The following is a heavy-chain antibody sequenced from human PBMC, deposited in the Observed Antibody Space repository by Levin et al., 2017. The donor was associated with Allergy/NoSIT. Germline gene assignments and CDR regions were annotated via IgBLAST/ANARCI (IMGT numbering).Heavy chain of an antibody. J-gene: IGHJ4*02. CDR3: AKGGYYSDNSAYDQLAKTFDC. CDR2: ISGSGGGT. Sequence: HPGGSLRLSCAASGFAFSSYAMNWVRQAPGKGLEWVSGISGSGGGTYYANSVQGRFTISRDNSKNTLYLQMNSLRAEDTAVYFCAKGGYYSDNSAYDQLAKTFDCWGQGTLLTVSS. V-gene: IGHV3-23*01. CDR1: GFAFSSYA. D-gene: IGHD3-22*01.